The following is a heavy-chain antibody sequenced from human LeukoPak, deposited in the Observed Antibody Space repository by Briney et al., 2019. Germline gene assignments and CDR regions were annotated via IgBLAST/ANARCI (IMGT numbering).Heavy chain of an antibody. Sequence: GGSLRLSCAASGFTFSSYAMHWVRQAPGKGLEWVAVISYDGSNKYYADSVKGRFTISRDNSKNTLYLQMNSLRAEDTAVYYCAILPSDSFDYWGQGTLVTVSS. CDR1: GFTFSSYA. V-gene: IGHV3-30*04. J-gene: IGHJ4*02. CDR2: ISYDGSNK. CDR3: AILPSDSFDY.